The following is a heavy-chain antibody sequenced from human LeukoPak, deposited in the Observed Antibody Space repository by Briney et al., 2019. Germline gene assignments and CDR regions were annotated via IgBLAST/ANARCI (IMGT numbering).Heavy chain of an antibody. CDR1: GFTFSSHE. D-gene: IGHD2-15*01. Sequence: GGSLRLSCAASGFTFSSHEMNWVRQAPGKGLECVSYISSSGSTIYYADSVKGRFTISRDNAKNSLYLQMNSLRAEDTAVYYCAGRVKYYYGMDVWGQGTTVTVSS. J-gene: IGHJ6*02. CDR2: ISSSGSTI. V-gene: IGHV3-48*03. CDR3: AGRVKYYYGMDV.